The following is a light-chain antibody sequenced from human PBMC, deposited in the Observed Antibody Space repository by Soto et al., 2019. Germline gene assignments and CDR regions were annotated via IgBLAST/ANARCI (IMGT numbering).Light chain of an antibody. CDR1: QSVSSW. V-gene: IGKV1-5*03. J-gene: IGKJ1*01. CDR2: KAS. Sequence: DIQMTQSPSTLSASVGDRVTITCRASQSVSSWLAWYQQKPGKAPRLLIYKASSLESGVPSRFSGSGSGTEFTLTISSLQPDDFATYYCQYYNSYSWTWTFGQGTKVEIK. CDR3: QYYNSYSWTWT.